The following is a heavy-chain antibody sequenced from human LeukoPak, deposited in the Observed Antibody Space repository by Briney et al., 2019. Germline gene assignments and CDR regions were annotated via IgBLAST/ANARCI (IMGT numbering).Heavy chain of an antibody. CDR3: ASDGGDTSGAFDI. Sequence: GGSLRLSCAASGFTFSSYWMHWVRQAPGKGLVWVSRINNDGSTTKYADSVEGRFTISRDNAKNTLYLQMSSLRAEDTAVYYCASDGGDTSGAFDIWGQGTMVTVSS. CDR1: GFTFSSYW. V-gene: IGHV3-74*03. J-gene: IGHJ3*02. D-gene: IGHD3-16*01. CDR2: INNDGSTT.